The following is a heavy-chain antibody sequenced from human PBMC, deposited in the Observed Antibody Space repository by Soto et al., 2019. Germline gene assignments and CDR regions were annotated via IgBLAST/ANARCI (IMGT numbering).Heavy chain of an antibody. D-gene: IGHD5-12*01. Sequence: QVQLVQSGAEVKKPGSSVKVSCKASGGTFSSYTISWVRQAPGQGLEWMGRIIPILGIANYAQKFQGRVRITADKSTSTAYMELSSLRSEDTAVYYCARGGDGYTLTSNWFDPWGQGTLVTVSS. CDR1: GGTFSSYT. J-gene: IGHJ5*02. CDR3: ARGGDGYTLTSNWFDP. V-gene: IGHV1-69*02. CDR2: IIPILGIA.